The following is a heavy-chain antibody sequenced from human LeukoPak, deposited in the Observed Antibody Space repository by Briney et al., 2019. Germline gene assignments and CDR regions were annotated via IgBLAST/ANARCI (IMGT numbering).Heavy chain of an antibody. Sequence: SETLSLTCSVSGGSVRSGNYYWSWIRQPPGKGLEWIGYVDYSGSTSYNPSLRRRVTISLDTSKNQFPLKVMYLTAADTAVYYCARGIRTGYGYWGQGTLVTVSS. D-gene: IGHD1-1*01. CDR3: ARGIRTGYGY. CDR2: VDYSGST. V-gene: IGHV4-61*01. CDR1: GGSVRSGNYY. J-gene: IGHJ4*02.